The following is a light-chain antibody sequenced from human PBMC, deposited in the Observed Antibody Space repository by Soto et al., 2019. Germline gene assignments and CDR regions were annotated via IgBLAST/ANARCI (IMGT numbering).Light chain of an antibody. CDR3: SSYAASNDFYFV. Sequence: QSVLTQPPSASGSPGQSVTISCTGTSSDVGGYNNVSWYQQYAGRAPKLMIYEVTKRPSGVPDRFSGSKSGNTASLTVSGLQAEDEDDYYCSSYAASNDFYFVFGGGTKLTVL. V-gene: IGLV2-8*01. J-gene: IGLJ3*02. CDR1: SSDVGGYNN. CDR2: EVT.